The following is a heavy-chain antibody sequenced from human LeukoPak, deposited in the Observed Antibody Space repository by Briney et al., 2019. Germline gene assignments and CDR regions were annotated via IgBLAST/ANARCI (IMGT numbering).Heavy chain of an antibody. D-gene: IGHD3-22*01. CDR2: ISGSGGST. CDR3: AKFLHPITMIVGGSGYGMDV. V-gene: IGHV3-23*01. J-gene: IGHJ6*02. Sequence: GGSLRLSCAASGFTFSSYAMSWVRQAPGKGLEWVSAISGSGGSTYYADSVKGRFTISRDNSKNTLYLQMNSLRAEDTAVYYCAKFLHPITMIVGGSGYGMDVWGQGTTVTVSS. CDR1: GFTFSSYA.